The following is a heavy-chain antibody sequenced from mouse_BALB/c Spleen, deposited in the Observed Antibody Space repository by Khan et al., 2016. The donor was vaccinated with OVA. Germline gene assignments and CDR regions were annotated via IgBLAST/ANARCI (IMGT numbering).Heavy chain of an antibody. D-gene: IGHD2-14*01. CDR2: INPSNGYT. V-gene: IGHV1-4*01. CDR1: GYTFTSYT. CDR3: VRDGADHRNDGWFAY. J-gene: IGHJ3*01. Sequence: QVQLQQPGAELARPGASVKMSCKASGYTFTSYTIHWIKLRPGQGLEWIGYINPSNGYTNYNQKFRDKATLTADKSSTSPYMQRSSLTSDDSAVYNCVRDGADHRNDGWFAYWGQGTLVTVSA.